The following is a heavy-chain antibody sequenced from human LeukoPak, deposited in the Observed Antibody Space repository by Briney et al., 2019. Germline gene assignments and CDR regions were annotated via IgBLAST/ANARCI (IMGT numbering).Heavy chain of an antibody. V-gene: IGHV3-23*01. Sequence: GGSLRLSCAASGFTVSSNYMSWVRQAPGKGLEWVSAISGSGGSTYYADSVKGRFTISRDNSKNTLYLQMNSLRAEDTAVYYCAKDIGATTTEYFDYWGQGTLVTVSS. J-gene: IGHJ4*02. CDR2: ISGSGGST. CDR3: AKDIGATTTEYFDY. CDR1: GFTVSSNY. D-gene: IGHD1-26*01.